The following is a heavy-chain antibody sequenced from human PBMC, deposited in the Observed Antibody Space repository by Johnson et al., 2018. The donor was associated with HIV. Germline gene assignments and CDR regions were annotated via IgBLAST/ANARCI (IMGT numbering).Heavy chain of an antibody. CDR1: GFSFSDHF. CDR3: AKERTAMVTPFDA. V-gene: IGHV3-72*01. Sequence: VQLVESGGALVQPGGSLRLSCVASGFSFSDHFMDWVRLAPGKGLEWIGRIRNKANRYSTEYAASVKGRFTVSRDNSENTLFLQMNSLRDEDTAVYYCAKERTAMVTPFDAWGQGTRVTVSS. D-gene: IGHD5-18*01. CDR2: IRNKANRYST. J-gene: IGHJ3*01.